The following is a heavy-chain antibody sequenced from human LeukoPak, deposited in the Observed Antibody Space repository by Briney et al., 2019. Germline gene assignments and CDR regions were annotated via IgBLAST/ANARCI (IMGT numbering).Heavy chain of an antibody. Sequence: GGSLRLSCAASGFTFANYAMNWVRQVTGKGLEWISLISWNSGTIGYADSVKGRFTISRDNANNFLYLQMNSLRAEDTALYYCARAYKDRSLAGKKEFFQHWGQGTLVTVSS. V-gene: IGHV3-9*01. J-gene: IGHJ1*01. CDR2: ISWNSGTI. D-gene: IGHD6-19*01. CDR3: ARAYKDRSLAGKKEFFQH. CDR1: GFTFANYA.